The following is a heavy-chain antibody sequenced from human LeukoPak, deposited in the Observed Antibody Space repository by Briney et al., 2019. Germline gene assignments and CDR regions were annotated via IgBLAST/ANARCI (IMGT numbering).Heavy chain of an antibody. CDR3: AKVYSSGWYQVNNWFDP. CDR2: ISGSGGST. V-gene: IGHV3-23*01. CDR1: GFTFSSYD. D-gene: IGHD6-19*01. Sequence: GGSLRLPCAASGFTFSSYDMSWVRQAPGKGLEWVSAISGSGGSTYYADSVKGRFTISRDNSKNTLYLQMNSLRAEDTAVYYCAKVYSSGWYQVNNWFDPWGQGTLVTVSS. J-gene: IGHJ5*02.